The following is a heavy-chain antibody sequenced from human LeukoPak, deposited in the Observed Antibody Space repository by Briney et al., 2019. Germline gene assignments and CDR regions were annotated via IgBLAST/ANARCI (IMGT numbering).Heavy chain of an antibody. CDR3: ARDPSSGYSEFDY. V-gene: IGHV4-34*01. J-gene: IGHJ4*02. Sequence: PSETLSLTCAVSGGSFSGYYWSWIRQPPGKGLEWIGEINHSGSTNYNPSLKSRVTISVETSKNQFSLKLSSVTAADTAVYYCARDPSSGYSEFDYWGQGTLVTVSS. CDR2: INHSGST. CDR1: GGSFSGYY. D-gene: IGHD3-22*01.